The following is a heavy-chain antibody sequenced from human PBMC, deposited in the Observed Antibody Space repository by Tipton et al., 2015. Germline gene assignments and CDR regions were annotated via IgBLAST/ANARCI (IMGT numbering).Heavy chain of an antibody. J-gene: IGHJ4*02. V-gene: IGHV4-38-2*01. Sequence: TLSLTCAVSAYSISSGYYWSWIRQPPGKGLEWIGSFFHSGNTFHNPSLRSRVIISVDTSKNQISLTVTSVTAADTAVYYCARARGRHGGLFDSWGQGTLVTVSS. CDR1: AYSISSGYY. CDR2: FFHSGNT. CDR3: ARARGRHGGLFDS. D-gene: IGHD4-23*01.